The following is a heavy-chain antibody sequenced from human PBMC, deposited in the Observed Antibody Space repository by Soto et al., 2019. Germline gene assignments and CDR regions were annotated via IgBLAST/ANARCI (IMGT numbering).Heavy chain of an antibody. Sequence: QVQLVQSGAEVKKPGSSVKVSCKASGGTFSSYAISWVRQAPGQGLEWMGGIIPIFGTANYAQKFQGRVTITADKSTSTAYMELSSLRSEDTAVYYCVRDLECSGGSGYSGYWFDPCGQGTLVAVSS. J-gene: IGHJ5*02. CDR3: VRDLECSGGSGYSGYWFDP. CDR2: IIPIFGTA. CDR1: GGTFSSYA. V-gene: IGHV1-69*06. D-gene: IGHD2-15*01.